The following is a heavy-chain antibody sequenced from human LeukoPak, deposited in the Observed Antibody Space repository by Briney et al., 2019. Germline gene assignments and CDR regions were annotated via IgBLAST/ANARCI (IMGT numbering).Heavy chain of an antibody. CDR3: APVGSGGNLGQDGDY. CDR2: INTDGSNT. V-gene: IGHV3-74*01. D-gene: IGHD4-23*01. Sequence: GWALRLSCAASGFIFSRYWMHWVRQGRAKGVVGVARINTDGSNTNYADSVKGRFTISRDNAKSTMYLQMNRLRAADTAVYYCAPVGSGGNLGQDGDYWGQGTPVTVSS. CDR1: GFIFSRYW. J-gene: IGHJ4*02.